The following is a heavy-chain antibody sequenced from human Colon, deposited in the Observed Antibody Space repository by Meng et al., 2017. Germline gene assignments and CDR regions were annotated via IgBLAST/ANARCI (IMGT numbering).Heavy chain of an antibody. V-gene: IGHV4-39*01. D-gene: IGHD3-10*01. CDR3: ARRRGGSGRDC. J-gene: IGHJ4*02. Sequence: QLQLQESGPGLVKPSETLSLTCTVSGGSISSNGYYWDWVRQPPGKGLEWIGAIYHSGSTSYNPSLQSRVTMFVDTSKNQFSLMLTSVTATDTAVYYCARRRGGSGRDCWGQGTPVTVSS. CDR1: GGSISSNGYY. CDR2: IYHSGST.